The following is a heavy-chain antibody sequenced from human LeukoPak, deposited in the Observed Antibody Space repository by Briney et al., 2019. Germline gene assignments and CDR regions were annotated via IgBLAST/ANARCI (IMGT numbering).Heavy chain of an antibody. CDR3: ARELGTMIVVVITQVGWFDP. D-gene: IGHD3-22*01. J-gene: IGHJ5*02. CDR1: GGTFSSYA. V-gene: IGHV1-69*05. CDR2: IIPVFGTA. Sequence: SVKVSCKASGGTFSSYAISWVRQAPGQGLEWMGRIIPVFGTANYAQKFQGRVTITTDESTSTAYMELSSLRSEDTAVYYCARELGTMIVVVITQVGWFDPWGQGTLVTVSS.